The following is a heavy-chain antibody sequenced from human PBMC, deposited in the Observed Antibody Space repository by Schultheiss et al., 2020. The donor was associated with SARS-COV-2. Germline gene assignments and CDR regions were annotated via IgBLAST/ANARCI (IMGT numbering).Heavy chain of an antibody. D-gene: IGHD5-12*01. CDR2: INSDGSST. CDR1: GFTFSSYW. V-gene: IGHV3-74*01. CDR3: ARRVATGWHFDL. J-gene: IGHJ2*01. Sequence: GGSLRLSCAASGFTFSSYWMHWVRQAPGKGLVWVSRINSDGSSTSYADSVKGRFTISRDNAKNTLYLQTNSLRAEDTAVYYCARRVATGWHFDLWGRGTLVTVSS.